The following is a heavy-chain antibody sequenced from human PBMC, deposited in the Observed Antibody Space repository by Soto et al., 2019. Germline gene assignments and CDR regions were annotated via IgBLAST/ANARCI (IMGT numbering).Heavy chain of an antibody. CDR3: AKDLLATPNTWFDP. J-gene: IGHJ5*02. Sequence: EVQLLESGGGLVQPGGSLRLSCAASGFTFSSYAMSGVRQAPGKGLAWVSAISGSGGSTYYADSVKGRFTISRDNSKNTLYLQMNSLRAEATAVYYCAKDLLATPNTWFDPWGQGTLVTVSS. V-gene: IGHV3-23*01. CDR1: GFTFSSYA. D-gene: IGHD3-3*01. CDR2: ISGSGGST.